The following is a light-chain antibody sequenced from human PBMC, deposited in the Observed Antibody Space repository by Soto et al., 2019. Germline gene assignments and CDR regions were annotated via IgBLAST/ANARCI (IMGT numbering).Light chain of an antibody. CDR3: QSYDTSLSGSRV. Sequence: QSVLTQQPSVSGAPGQRVTISCTGSSTNIGAGYDVHWYQQLPGSAPKALIYGNTNRPSGVPDRFSGSQSGSSASLAITGLQAEDEADYYCQSYDTSLSGSRVFGTGTKLTVL. V-gene: IGLV1-40*01. CDR2: GNT. CDR1: STNIGAGYD. J-gene: IGLJ1*01.